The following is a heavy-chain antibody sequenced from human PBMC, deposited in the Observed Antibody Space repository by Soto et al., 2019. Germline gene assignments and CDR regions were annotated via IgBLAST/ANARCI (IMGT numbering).Heavy chain of an antibody. J-gene: IGHJ6*02. CDR1: GGTFSSYA. CDR2: IIPIFGTA. V-gene: IGHV1-69*12. Sequence: QVQLVQSGAEVKKPGSSVKVSCKASGGTFSSYAINWVRQAPGQGLEWMGGIIPIFGTADYAQKFQGRATITADESTSTAYMELSSLRSEDTAVYYCARAVAGGVYYYYGMDVWGQGTTVTVSS. D-gene: IGHD6-19*01. CDR3: ARAVAGGVYYYYGMDV.